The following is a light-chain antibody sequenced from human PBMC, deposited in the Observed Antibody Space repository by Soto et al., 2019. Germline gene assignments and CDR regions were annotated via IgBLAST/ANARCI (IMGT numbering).Light chain of an antibody. J-gene: IGKJ1*01. CDR2: DGS. CDR1: QSIGGW. Sequence: DTQMTQSPSTLSASVGDRVTITCRASQSIGGWLAWYQQKPGKAPKLLIFDGSSLKSGVPSRFSGSGSGTEFTLTISSLQPVDFATYYCQKYDSYSLTFGQGTKVEIK. V-gene: IGKV1-5*01. CDR3: QKYDSYSLT.